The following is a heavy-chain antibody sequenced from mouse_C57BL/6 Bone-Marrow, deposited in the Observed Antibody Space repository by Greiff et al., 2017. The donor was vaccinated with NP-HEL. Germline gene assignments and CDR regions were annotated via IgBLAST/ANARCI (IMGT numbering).Heavy chain of an antibody. J-gene: IGHJ3*01. V-gene: IGHV1-42*01. Sequence: VQLQQSGPELVKPGASVKISCKASGYSFTGYYMNWVKQSPEKSLEWIGEINPSTGGTTYNQKFKAKATLTVDKSSSTAYMQLKSLTSEDSAVYYCARGRGGTWFAYWGQGTLVTVSA. CDR2: INPSTGGT. CDR3: ARGRGGTWFAY. CDR1: GYSFTGYY.